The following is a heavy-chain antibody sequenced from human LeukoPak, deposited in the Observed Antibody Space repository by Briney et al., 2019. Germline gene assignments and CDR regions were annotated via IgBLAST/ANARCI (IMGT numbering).Heavy chain of an antibody. CDR3: AKESDLYCTNGVCYNDY. CDR2: ISGSGGGT. Sequence: PSETLSLTCAVYGGSFSGYYWSWIRQPPGKGLEWVSAISGSGGGTYYADSVKGRFTISRDNSKNTLYLQMNSLRAEDTAVYYCAKESDLYCTNGVCYNDYWGQGTLVTVSS. J-gene: IGHJ4*02. CDR1: GGSFSGYY. D-gene: IGHD2-8*01. V-gene: IGHV3-23*01.